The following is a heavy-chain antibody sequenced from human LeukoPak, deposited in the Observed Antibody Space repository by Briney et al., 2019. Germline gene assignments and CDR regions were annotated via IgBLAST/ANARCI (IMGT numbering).Heavy chain of an antibody. CDR2: INPNSGGT. D-gene: IGHD2-8*01. V-gene: IGHV1-2*02. CDR1: GYTFTSYG. CDR3: ARGQMGDAFDI. Sequence: ASVKVSCKASGYTFTSYGISWVRQAPGQGLEWMGWINPNSGGTNYAQKFQGRVTMTRDTSISTAYMELSRLRSDDTAVYYCARGQMGDAFDIWGQGTMVTVSS. J-gene: IGHJ3*02.